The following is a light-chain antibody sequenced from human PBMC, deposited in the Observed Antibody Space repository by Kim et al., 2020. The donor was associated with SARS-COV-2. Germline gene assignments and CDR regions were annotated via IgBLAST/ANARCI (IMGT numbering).Light chain of an antibody. V-gene: IGLV3-1*01. CDR1: KLGDKY. CDR2: EDS. Sequence: YELTQPPSVSVSPGLTASITCSGDKLGDKYTYWYQQKPGQSPVLVIYEDSKRPSGIPERFSASNSENTATLTISGTQAIDEADYYCQAWGSRTVVFGGGTQLTVL. J-gene: IGLJ2*01. CDR3: QAWGSRTVV.